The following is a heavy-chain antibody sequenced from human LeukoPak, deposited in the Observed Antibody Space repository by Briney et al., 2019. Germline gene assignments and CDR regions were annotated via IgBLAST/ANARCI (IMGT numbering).Heavy chain of an antibody. CDR3: AKDAAYDILTGYHDY. CDR1: GFTFSSYG. CDR2: ISYDGSNK. D-gene: IGHD3-9*01. V-gene: IGHV3-30*18. Sequence: GRSLRLSCAASGFTFSSYGMHWVRQAPGKGLEWVAVISYDGSNKYYADSVKGRFTISRDNSKNTLYLQMNSLRAEDTAVYYCAKDAAYDILTGYHDYWGQGTLVTVSS. J-gene: IGHJ4*02.